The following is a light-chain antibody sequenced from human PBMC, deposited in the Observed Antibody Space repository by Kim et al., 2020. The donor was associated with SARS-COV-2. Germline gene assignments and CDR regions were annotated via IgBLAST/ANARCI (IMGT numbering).Light chain of an antibody. J-gene: IGKJ4*01. CDR1: QDISIW. V-gene: IGKV1D-12*01. CDR2: SAS. CDR3: QQANTFPLT. Sequence: DIQMTQSPSSVSASIGDRVTITCRASQDISIWLAWYQQKPGKAPRLLIYSASTLLSGVPSRFSGSGSGTEFTLTISSLQPEDFAIYYCQQANTFPLTFGGGTNVDIK.